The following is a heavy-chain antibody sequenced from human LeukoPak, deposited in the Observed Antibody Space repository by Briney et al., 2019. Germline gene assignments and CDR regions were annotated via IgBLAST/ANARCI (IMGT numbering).Heavy chain of an antibody. D-gene: IGHD2-21*01. V-gene: IGHV3-21*01. CDR3: ARVFCGSECSDAFDI. CDR2: ISSSSSYI. CDR1: AFTFSGYS. Sequence: GGSLRLSCAGYAFTFSGYSMNWVGQAPGKGLEWVSSISSSSSYIYYADSVKGRFTISRDNAKNSLYLQMNSLRAEETCVYYCARVFCGSECSDAFDIWGQGTMVTVSS. J-gene: IGHJ3*02.